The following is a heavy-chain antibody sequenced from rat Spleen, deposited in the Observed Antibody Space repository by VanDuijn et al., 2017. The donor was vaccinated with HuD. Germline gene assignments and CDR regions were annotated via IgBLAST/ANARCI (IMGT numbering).Heavy chain of an antibody. V-gene: IGHV5-22*01. D-gene: IGHD1-2*01. CDR3: GKDMNYYSTYPFYVMGA. CDR1: GFTFSDYY. CDR2: ISYDGSST. J-gene: IGHJ4*01. Sequence: EVQLVESGGGLVQPGRSLKLSCAASGFTFSDYYMAWVRQAPKKGLEWVASISYDGSSTYYGDSVKGRFTISRDNAKSTLYLQMNSLRSEDTATYYCGKDMNYYSTYPFYVMGAWGQGASVTVSS.